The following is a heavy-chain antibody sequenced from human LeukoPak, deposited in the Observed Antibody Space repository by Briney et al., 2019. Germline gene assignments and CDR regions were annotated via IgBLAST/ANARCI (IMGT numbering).Heavy chain of an antibody. J-gene: IGHJ4*02. CDR3: ARRAMAAEPHYLDY. CDR2: IYYSGGT. D-gene: IGHD5-24*01. V-gene: IGHV4-59*08. CDR1: GVSMRGYY. Sequence: PSETLSLTCIVSGVSMRGYYLTWIRQPPGKGLEWIGYIYYSGGTNYNPSLESRVTMSVDTSKNEFTLNLNSVTAADTAVYYCARRAMAAEPHYLDYWGPGILVTVSS.